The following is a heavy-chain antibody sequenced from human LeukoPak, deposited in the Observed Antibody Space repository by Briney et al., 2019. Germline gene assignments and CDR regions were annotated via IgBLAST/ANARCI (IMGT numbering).Heavy chain of an antibody. CDR2: ISGSGGST. J-gene: IGHJ4*02. CDR1: GFTFSSYA. V-gene: IGHV3-23*01. D-gene: IGHD5-18*01. Sequence: PGGSLRLSCVASGFTFSSYAMSWVRQAPGKGLEWASAISGSGGSTYYADSVKGRFTISRDNSKNTLYLQMNSLRAEDTAVYYCARGKSEYVDTAMVYWGQGTLVTVSS. CDR3: ARGKSEYVDTAMVY.